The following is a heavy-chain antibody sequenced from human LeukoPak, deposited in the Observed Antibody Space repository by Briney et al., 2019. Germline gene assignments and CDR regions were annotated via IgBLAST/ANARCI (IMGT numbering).Heavy chain of an antibody. CDR2: ISAYNGNT. Sequence: ASVKVSCRASGYTFTSYGISWVRQAPGQGLEWMGWISAYNGNTNYAQKLQGRVTMTTDTSTSTAYMELRSLRSDDTAVYYCARSPEYCSSYYFDYWGQGTLVTVSS. D-gene: IGHD6-6*01. CDR1: GYTFTSYG. CDR3: ARSPEYCSSYYFDY. J-gene: IGHJ4*02. V-gene: IGHV1-18*01.